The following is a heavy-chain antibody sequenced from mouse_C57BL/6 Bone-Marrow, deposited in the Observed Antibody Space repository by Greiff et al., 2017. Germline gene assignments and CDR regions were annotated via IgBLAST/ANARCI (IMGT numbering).Heavy chain of an antibody. Sequence: EVMLVESGGDLVKPGGSLKLSCAASGFTFSSYGMSWVRQTPDKRLEWVATISSGGSYTYYPDSVKGRFTISRDNAKNTLDLQMSSLKSEDTAMYYCARRRQLRLFDYWGQGTTLTVSS. CDR1: GFTFSSYG. D-gene: IGHD3-2*02. V-gene: IGHV5-6*02. CDR3: ARRRQLRLFDY. J-gene: IGHJ2*01. CDR2: ISSGGSYT.